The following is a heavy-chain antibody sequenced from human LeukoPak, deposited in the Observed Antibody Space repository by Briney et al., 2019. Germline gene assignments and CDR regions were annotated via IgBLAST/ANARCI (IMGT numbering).Heavy chain of an antibody. Sequence: GGSLRLSCAASGFTFSSYSMNWVRQAPGKGLEWVSSISSSSSYIYYADSVKGRFTISRDNAKNSLYLQMNSLRAEDTAVYYCARAVEQWLVFPELYTYCFDYWGQGTLVTVSS. J-gene: IGHJ4*02. V-gene: IGHV3-21*01. CDR3: ARAVEQWLVFPELYTYCFDY. CDR1: GFTFSSYS. D-gene: IGHD6-19*01. CDR2: ISSSSSYI.